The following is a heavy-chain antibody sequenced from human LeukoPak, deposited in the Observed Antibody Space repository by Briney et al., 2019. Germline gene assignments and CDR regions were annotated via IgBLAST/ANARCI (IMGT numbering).Heavy chain of an antibody. D-gene: IGHD2-2*01. CDR1: GGSFSGYY. J-gene: IGHJ4*02. CDR3: ARAYCSSTSCFPFDY. Sequence: PSETLSLTCAVYGGSFSGYYWSWIRQPPGKGLEWIGEINHSGSTNYNPSLKSRVTISVDTSKSQFSLKLSSVTAADTAVYYCARAYCSSTSCFPFDYWGQGTLVTVSS. CDR2: INHSGST. V-gene: IGHV4-34*01.